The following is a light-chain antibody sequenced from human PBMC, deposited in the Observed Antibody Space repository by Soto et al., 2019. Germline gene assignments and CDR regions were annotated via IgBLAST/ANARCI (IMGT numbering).Light chain of an antibody. CDR1: QSVSSSY. Sequence: EIVLTQSPATLSLSPGERATLSCGASQSVSSSYLAWYQQKPGLAPRLLIYDASSRATGIPDRFSGSGSGTDFTLTISRLEPEDFAVYYCQDRGNWPLFTFGGGTKVDLK. V-gene: IGKV3D-20*02. CDR3: QDRGNWPLFT. CDR2: DAS. J-gene: IGKJ4*01.